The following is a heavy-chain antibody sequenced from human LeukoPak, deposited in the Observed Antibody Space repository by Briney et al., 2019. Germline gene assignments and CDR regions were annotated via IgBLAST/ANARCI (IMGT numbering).Heavy chain of an antibody. CDR2: MNPNSGNT. CDR3: ARYSDLSGSNYYDSSALGVGTNAFDI. J-gene: IGHJ3*02. V-gene: IGHV1-8*01. D-gene: IGHD3-22*01. Sequence: ASVKVSCKASGYTFTSYDINWVRQATGQGLEWMGWMNPNSGNTGYAQKFQGRVTMTRNTSISTAYMELSSLRSEDTAVYYCARYSDLSGSNYYDSSALGVGTNAFDIWGQGTMVTVSS. CDR1: GYTFTSYD.